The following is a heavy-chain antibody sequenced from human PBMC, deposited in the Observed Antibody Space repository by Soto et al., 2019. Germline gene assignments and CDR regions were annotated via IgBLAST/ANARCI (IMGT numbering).Heavy chain of an antibody. V-gene: IGHV3-15*01. J-gene: IGHJ4*02. Sequence: EVQLVESGGGLVKPGGSLRLSCAASGFTFSNAWMNWVRQAPGKGLEWVGRIKTKTDGGTTDYAAPVKGRFTISRDDSKNTLYLQMNSLRAEDTAVYYCAKGVRVPQVGTRPGAGIFYWGQGTLVTVSS. CDR1: GFTFSNAW. CDR2: IKTKTDGGTT. D-gene: IGHD3-16*01. CDR3: AKGVRVPQVGTRPGAGIFY.